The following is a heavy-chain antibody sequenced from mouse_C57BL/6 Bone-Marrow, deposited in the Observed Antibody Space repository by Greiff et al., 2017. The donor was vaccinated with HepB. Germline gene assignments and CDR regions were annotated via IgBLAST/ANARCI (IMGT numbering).Heavy chain of an antibody. J-gene: IGHJ1*03. CDR1: GYTFTSYW. V-gene: IGHV1-52*01. CDR3: AREGDYGSYWYFDV. CDR2: IDPSDSET. D-gene: IGHD1-1*01. Sequence: QVQLKQPGAELVRPGSSVKLSCKASGYTFTSYWMHWVKQRPIQGLEWIGNIDPSDSETHYNQKFKDKATLTVDKSSSTAYMQLSSLTSEDSAVYYCAREGDYGSYWYFDVWGTGTTVTVSS.